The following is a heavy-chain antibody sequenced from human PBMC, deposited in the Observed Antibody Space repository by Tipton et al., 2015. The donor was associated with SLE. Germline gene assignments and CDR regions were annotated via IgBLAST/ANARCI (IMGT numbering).Heavy chain of an antibody. CDR2: INHSGST. Sequence: TLSLTCTVSGGSVSSGGYYWSWIRQPPGKGLEWIGEINHSGSTNYNPSLKSRVTISVDTSKNQFSLKLSSVTAADTAVYYCASLPTVTPDYYDGMDVWGQGTTVTVS. J-gene: IGHJ6*02. V-gene: IGHV4-61*08. D-gene: IGHD4-17*01. CDR1: GGSVSSGGYY. CDR3: ASLPTVTPDYYDGMDV.